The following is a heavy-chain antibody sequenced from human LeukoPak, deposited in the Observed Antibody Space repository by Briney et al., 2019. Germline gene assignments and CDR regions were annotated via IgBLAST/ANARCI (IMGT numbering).Heavy chain of an antibody. Sequence: GASMKVSCKSSGFTFTDYYIRWVRQAPGQGLEWMGYIGPHSSATSSPQEFQGRVTMTRDTSMSTAYMELTRLTSDDTAVYYCAREGNGLLSKDFDYWGQGTLVTVSS. D-gene: IGHD2/OR15-2a*01. CDR2: IGPHSSAT. V-gene: IGHV1-2*02. J-gene: IGHJ4*02. CDR1: GFTFTDYY. CDR3: AREGNGLLSKDFDY.